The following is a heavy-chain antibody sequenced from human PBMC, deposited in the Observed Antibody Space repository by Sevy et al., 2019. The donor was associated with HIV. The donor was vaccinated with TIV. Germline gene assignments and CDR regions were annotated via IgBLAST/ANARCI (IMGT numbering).Heavy chain of an antibody. V-gene: IGHV3-53*01. CDR2: IYSGGST. Sequence: GGSLRLSCAASGFTVSSNYMSWVRQAPGKGLEWVSVIYSGGSTYYADSVKGRFTISRDNSKNTLYLQMNSLRAEDTAVYYCARESPTVTLRGRAFDFWGQGTMVTVSS. CDR3: ARESPTVTLRGRAFDF. D-gene: IGHD4-17*01. CDR1: GFTVSSNY. J-gene: IGHJ3*01.